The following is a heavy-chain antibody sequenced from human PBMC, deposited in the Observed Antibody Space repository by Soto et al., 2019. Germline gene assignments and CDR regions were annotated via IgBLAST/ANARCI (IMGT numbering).Heavy chain of an antibody. CDR3: AREIRAHCGGDCYFLNWYFDL. CDR1: GGTFSSYA. J-gene: IGHJ2*01. Sequence: QVQLVQSGAEVKKPGSSVKVSCKASGGTFSSYAISWVRQAPGQGLEWMGGIIPIFGTANYAQKFRGRVTITADESTSTAYMELSSLRSEETAVYYCAREIRAHCGGDCYFLNWYFDLWGRGTLVTVSS. D-gene: IGHD2-21*02. V-gene: IGHV1-69*12. CDR2: IIPIFGTA.